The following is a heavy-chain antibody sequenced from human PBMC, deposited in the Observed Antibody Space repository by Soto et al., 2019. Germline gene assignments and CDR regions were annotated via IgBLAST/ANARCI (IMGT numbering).Heavy chain of an antibody. CDR2: ISPGDSDT. D-gene: IGHD5-12*01. CDR3: ARSEWLRNYYYGMDV. V-gene: IGHV5-51*01. CDR1: GYNFTYYC. J-gene: IGHJ6*02. Sequence: GESLKIFCKGSGYNFTYYCFGLVRQIPGKGLERLGMISPGDSDTSYSPSFQGQVTFSADKSIKTPFLPWSSLKASDTAMYYCARSEWLRNYYYGMDVWGQGTTVTVSS.